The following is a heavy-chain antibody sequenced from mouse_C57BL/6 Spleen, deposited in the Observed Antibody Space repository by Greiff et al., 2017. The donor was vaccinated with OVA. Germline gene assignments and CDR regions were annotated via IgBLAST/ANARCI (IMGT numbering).Heavy chain of an antibody. CDR3: ARYGGASLDY. CDR2: IRNKANGYTT. V-gene: IGHV7-3*01. D-gene: IGHD6-1*01. J-gene: IGHJ2*01. Sequence: EVQRVESGGGLVQPGGSLSLSCAASGFTFTDYYMSWVRQPPGKALEWLGFIRNKANGYTTEYSASVKGRFTISRDNSQSILYLQMNALRAEDSATDYCARYGGASLDYWGQGTTLTVSS. CDR1: GFTFTDYY.